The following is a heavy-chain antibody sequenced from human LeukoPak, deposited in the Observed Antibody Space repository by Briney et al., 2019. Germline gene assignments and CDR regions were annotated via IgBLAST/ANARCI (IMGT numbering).Heavy chain of an antibody. Sequence: GGSLRLSCAASGFTFSSYAMTWVRQAPGKGLEWVSSITGGGDTTCYADSVRGRFTISRDNSKNTLSVQMNSLRAEDTAVYYCAKQRSEVVVAATNYWGQGTLVTVSS. CDR2: ITGGGDTT. J-gene: IGHJ4*02. D-gene: IGHD2-15*01. V-gene: IGHV3-23*01. CDR1: GFTFSSYA. CDR3: AKQRSEVVVAATNY.